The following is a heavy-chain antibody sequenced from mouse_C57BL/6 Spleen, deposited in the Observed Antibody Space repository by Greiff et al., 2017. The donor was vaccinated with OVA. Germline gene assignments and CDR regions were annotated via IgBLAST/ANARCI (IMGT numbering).Heavy chain of an antibody. CDR2: ISPGDGDT. CDR3: ARWDTTVYYLDY. CDR1: GYAFSSSW. D-gene: IGHD1-1*01. Sequence: QVQLQQSGPELVKPGASVKISCKASGYAFSSSWMNWVKQRPGKGLEWIGRISPGDGDTNYNGKFKGKATLTADKSSSTAYMQLSSLTSEDSAVYVCARWDTTVYYLDYWGQGTTLTVSS. V-gene: IGHV1-82*01. J-gene: IGHJ2*01.